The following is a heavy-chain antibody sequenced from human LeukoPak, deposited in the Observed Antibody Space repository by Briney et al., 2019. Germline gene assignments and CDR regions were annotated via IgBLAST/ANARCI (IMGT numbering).Heavy chain of an antibody. J-gene: IGHJ5*02. CDR2: IYTSGST. CDR3: ARDVEIRYFDWLLYPGDENWFDP. Sequence: SETLSLTCTVSGGSISSYYWSWIRQPAGKGLEWIGRIYTSGSTNYNPSLKSRVTMSVDTSKNQFSLKLSSVTAADTAVYYCARDVEIRYFDWLLYPGDENWFDPWGQGTLVTVSS. D-gene: IGHD3-9*01. CDR1: GGSISSYY. V-gene: IGHV4-4*07.